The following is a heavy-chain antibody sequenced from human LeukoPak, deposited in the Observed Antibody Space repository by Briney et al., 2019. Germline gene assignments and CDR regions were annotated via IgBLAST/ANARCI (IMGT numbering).Heavy chain of an antibody. Sequence: GGSLRLSCAVSGITLSNYGMTWVRQAPGKGLDWVAGISDSGGSTNYADSVKGRFTISRDNPKNTLYLQMNSLRAEDTAVYFCAKRGVVIRVILVGFHEEAYYFDSWGQGGLVTVSS. J-gene: IGHJ4*02. CDR3: AKRGVVIRVILVGFHEEAYYFDS. D-gene: IGHD3-22*01. CDR2: ISDSGGST. V-gene: IGHV3-23*01. CDR1: GITLSNYG.